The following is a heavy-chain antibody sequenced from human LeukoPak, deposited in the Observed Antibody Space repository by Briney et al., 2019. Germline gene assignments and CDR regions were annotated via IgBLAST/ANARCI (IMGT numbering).Heavy chain of an antibody. CDR2: INQGGSGK. CDR1: GFKFSNYW. D-gene: IGHD6-13*01. J-gene: IGHJ2*01. V-gene: IGHV3-7*01. Sequence: GGSLRLSCAASGFKFSNYWMTWVRQAPGKGLEWVANINQGGSGKEYVDSVKGRFTISRDDARNSLSLQMNSLRAEDTAVYYCARDGSSSWSLNAWYFDLWGRGTLVTVSS. CDR3: ARDGSSSWSLNAWYFDL.